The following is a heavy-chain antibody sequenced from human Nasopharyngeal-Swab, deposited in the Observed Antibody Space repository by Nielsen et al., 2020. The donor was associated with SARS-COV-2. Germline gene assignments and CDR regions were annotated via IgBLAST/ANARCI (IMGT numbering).Heavy chain of an antibody. Sequence: GESLKISCAASGFTFSSYWMHWVRQAPGKGLEWVGRIKSKTDGGTTDYAAPVKGRFTISRDDSKNTLYLQMNSLKTEDTAVYYCTTAQSLYYYYMDVWGKGTTVTVSS. J-gene: IGHJ6*03. CDR3: TTAQSLYYYYMDV. CDR1: GFTFSSYW. V-gene: IGHV3-15*01. CDR2: IKSKTDGGTT.